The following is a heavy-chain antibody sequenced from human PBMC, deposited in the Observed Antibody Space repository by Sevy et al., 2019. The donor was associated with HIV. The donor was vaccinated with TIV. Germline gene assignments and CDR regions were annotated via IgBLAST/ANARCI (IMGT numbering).Heavy chain of an antibody. CDR3: ARKRNLGGPSDS. J-gene: IGHJ5*01. CDR2: INTYNRNT. Sequence: ASVKVSCKPSGYTFTTYGITWVRQAPGQGLEWMGWINTYNRNTISAQKLQGRVILTADTSTSTGYMELRSLRSDDTGVYYCARKRNLGGPSDSWGQGTLVTVSS. V-gene: IGHV1-18*01. CDR1: GYTFTTYG. D-gene: IGHD3-16*01.